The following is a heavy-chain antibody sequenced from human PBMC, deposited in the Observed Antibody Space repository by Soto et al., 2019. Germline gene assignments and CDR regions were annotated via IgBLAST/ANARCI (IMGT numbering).Heavy chain of an antibody. CDR2: VYYRGST. V-gene: IGHV4-61*01. CDR1: GGSVRSGSYY. J-gene: IGHJ4*02. D-gene: IGHD5-18*01. CDR3: VSGAYSYNVDY. Sequence: SETLSLTCTVSGGSVRSGSYYWSWIRQPPGKGLEWLGYVYYRGSTNYNPSLKSRITVSVDTSKNQFSLKLSSVTAADTAVYYCVSGAYSYNVDYWGQGTPVTVSS.